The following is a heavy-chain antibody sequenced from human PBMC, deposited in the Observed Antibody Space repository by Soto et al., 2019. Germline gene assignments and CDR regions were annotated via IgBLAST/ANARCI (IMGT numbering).Heavy chain of an antibody. CDR2: INSDGSST. V-gene: IGHV3-74*01. D-gene: IGHD3-22*01. CDR3: AKDLVVVTDYYGMEV. CDR1: GFTFSSYW. J-gene: IGHJ6*02. Sequence: GGSLRLSCAASGFTFSSYWMHWVRQAPGKGLVWVSRINSDGSSTSYADSVKGRFTISRDNSKNTLYLQMNSLRAEDTAVYYCAKDLVVVTDYYGMEVWGQGTTVTVSS.